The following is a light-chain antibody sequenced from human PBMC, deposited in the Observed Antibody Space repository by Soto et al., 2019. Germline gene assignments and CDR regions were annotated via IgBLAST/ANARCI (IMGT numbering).Light chain of an antibody. CDR2: EVG. CDR1: SDDITTYNY. Sequence: QSALTQPASVSGSPGQSITISCSGTSDDITTYNYVSWYQQHPGKAPKLIIYEVGDRPSGLSNRFSGSKSGDTASLTISRLQTEDEADYYCSSNTRNNFFVFGTGTNVTVL. V-gene: IGLV2-14*01. J-gene: IGLJ1*01. CDR3: SSNTRNNFFV.